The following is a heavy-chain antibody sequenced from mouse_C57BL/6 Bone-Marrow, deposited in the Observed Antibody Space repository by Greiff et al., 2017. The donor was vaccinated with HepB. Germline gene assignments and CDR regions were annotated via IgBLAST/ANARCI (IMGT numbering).Heavy chain of an antibody. Sequence: EVQVVESGGDLVKPGGSLKLSCAASGFTFSSYGMSWVRQTPDKRLEWVATISSGGSYTYYPDSLKGRFTISRDNAKNTLYLQMSSLKSEDTAMYYCARRGDYDVLDYWGQGTSVTVSS. CDR1: GFTFSSYG. CDR2: ISSGGSYT. D-gene: IGHD2-4*01. CDR3: ARRGDYDVLDY. V-gene: IGHV5-6*01. J-gene: IGHJ4*01.